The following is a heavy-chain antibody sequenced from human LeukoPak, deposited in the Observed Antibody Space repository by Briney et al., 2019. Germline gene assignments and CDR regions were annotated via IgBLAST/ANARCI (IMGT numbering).Heavy chain of an antibody. D-gene: IGHD3-3*01. J-gene: IGHJ4*02. V-gene: IGHV3-30-3*01. CDR2: ISYDGSNK. CDR1: GFTFSSYA. CDR3: ARVYYDFWSGYSPYGY. Sequence: GGSLRLSCAASGFTFSSYAMHWVRQAPGKGLGWVAVISYDGSNKYYADSVKGRFTISRDNSKNTLYLQMNSLRAEDTAVYYCARVYYDFWSGYSPYGYWGQGTLVTVSS.